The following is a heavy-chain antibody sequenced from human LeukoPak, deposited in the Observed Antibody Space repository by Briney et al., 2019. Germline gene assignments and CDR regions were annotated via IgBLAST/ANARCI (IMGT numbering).Heavy chain of an antibody. CDR2: TSNTGSTI. D-gene: IGHD7-27*01. CDR3: ARDRTGEPDY. Sequence: GGSLRLSCAASGFTFSDYYMEWIRQAPGKGLEWVSYTSNTGSTIYYADSVKGRFTISRDNAKNSLYLQMNSLRAEDTAVYYCARDRTGEPDYWGQGTLVTVSS. J-gene: IGHJ4*02. V-gene: IGHV3-11*04. CDR1: GFTFSDYY.